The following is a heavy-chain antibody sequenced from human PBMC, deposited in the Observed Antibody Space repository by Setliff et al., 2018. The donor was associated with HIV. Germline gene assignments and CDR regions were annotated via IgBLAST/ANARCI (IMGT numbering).Heavy chain of an antibody. V-gene: IGHV1-18*04. CDR2: INSYNGNT. CDR3: ARGRLSWSPDF. J-gene: IGHJ4*02. CDR1: GYTFTTYG. Sequence: ASVKVSCKASGYTFTTYGVNWVRQAPGQGLEWMGWINSYNGNTKFAQKFQGRVTMTTDTSTTTAYMELSSLTSDDTAIYYCARGRLSWSPDFWGQGTLVTVSS.